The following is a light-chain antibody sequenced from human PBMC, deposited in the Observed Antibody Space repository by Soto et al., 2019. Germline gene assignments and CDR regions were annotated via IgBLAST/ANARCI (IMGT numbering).Light chain of an antibody. V-gene: IGLV2-11*01. CDR2: DVS. CDR1: RSDVGGYNY. J-gene: IGLJ1*01. Sequence: QSVLTQPRSVSGSPGQSVTISCTGTRSDVGGYNYVSWYQQHPGEAPKLIIYDVSKRPSGVPDRFSGSKSGNTASLSISGLQAEDEADYYCCSYAGRYTYVFGTGTKVTVL. CDR3: CSYAGRYTYV.